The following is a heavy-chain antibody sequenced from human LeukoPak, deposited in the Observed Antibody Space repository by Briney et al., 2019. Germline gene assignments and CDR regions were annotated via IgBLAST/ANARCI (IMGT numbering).Heavy chain of an antibody. Sequence: SETLSLTCTVSGGSISSYYWSWIRPPPGKGLEWIGYIYYSGSTNYNPSLKSRVTISVDTSKNQFSLKLSSVTAADTAVYYCARGEVVAATSLYFDYWGQGTLVTVSS. CDR2: IYYSGST. CDR1: GGSISSYY. CDR3: ARGEVVAATSLYFDY. D-gene: IGHD2-15*01. J-gene: IGHJ4*02. V-gene: IGHV4-59*01.